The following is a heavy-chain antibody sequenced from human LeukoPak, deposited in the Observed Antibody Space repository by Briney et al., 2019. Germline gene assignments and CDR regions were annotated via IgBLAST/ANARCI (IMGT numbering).Heavy chain of an antibody. D-gene: IGHD3-16*01. CDR2: ISAYNGRT. CDR3: ARWGASPNDF. V-gene: IGHV1-18*01. J-gene: IGHJ4*02. Sequence: GASVTVSCKASGYIFINHGIAWVRQAPGQGRQYMGWISAYNGRTDYAQNLQGRITMTTDTATPTAYMELRSLTPDDTAVYFCARWGASPNDFWGQGTLVTVSS. CDR1: GYIFINHG.